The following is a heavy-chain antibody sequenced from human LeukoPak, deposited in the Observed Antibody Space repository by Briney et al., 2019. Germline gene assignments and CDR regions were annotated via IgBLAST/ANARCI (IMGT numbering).Heavy chain of an antibody. D-gene: IGHD4-17*01. V-gene: IGHV4-4*07. J-gene: IGHJ4*02. CDR2: IYFSGTT. CDR1: GGSISNYYY. CDR3: ARFLPRYGKGLDY. Sequence: SETLSLTCTVSGGSISNYYYWSWIRQPAGKGLEWIGRIYFSGTTIYNPSLKSRVTMSLDTSKNQFSLKLTSVTAADTAVYYCARFLPRYGKGLDYWGQGTLVTVSS.